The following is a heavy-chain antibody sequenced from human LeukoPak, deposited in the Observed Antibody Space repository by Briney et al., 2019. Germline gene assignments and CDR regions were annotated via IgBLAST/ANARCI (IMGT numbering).Heavy chain of an antibody. D-gene: IGHD4-17*01. CDR2: ISDDSGST. CDR1: GFTFSSYA. J-gene: IGHJ4*02. CDR3: ARARGASLYGDLGY. V-gene: IGHV3-23*01. Sequence: GGSLRLSCAASGFTFSSYAMSWVRQAPGKGLDGVSVISDDSGSTDYAHSVKGRFTITRDSSKEMVYLQMNSLRAGDTAVYYCARARGASLYGDLGYWGQGTLVIVSS.